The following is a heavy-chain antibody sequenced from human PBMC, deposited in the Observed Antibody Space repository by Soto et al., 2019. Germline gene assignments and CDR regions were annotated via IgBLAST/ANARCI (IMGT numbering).Heavy chain of an antibody. CDR2: ISYAGSDK. CDR3: AKALGELSPESYDY. CDR1: GFTFSSYG. D-gene: IGHD3-16*02. J-gene: IGHJ4*02. V-gene: IGHV3-30*18. Sequence: QVQLVESGGGVVQPGRSLRLSCAASGFTFSSYGMHWVRQAPGKGLEWVAVISYAGSDKYYADSVKGRFTISRDNSKNTLNLQMNSLRADDTAVYYCAKALGELSPESYDYWGQGTLITVSS.